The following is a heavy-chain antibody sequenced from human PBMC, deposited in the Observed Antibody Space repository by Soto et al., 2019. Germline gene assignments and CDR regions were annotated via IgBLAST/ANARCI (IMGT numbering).Heavy chain of an antibody. CDR1: GYTFTSYG. CDR2: ISAYNGNT. CDR3: AAVLYGADILTGYDFNYFDY. V-gene: IGHV1-18*01. J-gene: IGHJ4*02. Sequence: ASVKVSCKASGYTFTSYGISWVRQAPGQGLEWMGWISAYNGNTNYAQKLQGRVTMTTDTSTSTAYMELRSLRSDDTAVYYCAAVLYGADILTGYDFNYFDYWGQGTLVTVSS. D-gene: IGHD3-9*01.